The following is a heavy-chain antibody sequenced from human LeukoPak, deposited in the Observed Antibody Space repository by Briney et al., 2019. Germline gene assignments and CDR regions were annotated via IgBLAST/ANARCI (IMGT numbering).Heavy chain of an antibody. Sequence: QPGGSLRLSCAASGFTFSNYNMNWVRQAPGKGLEWVSYISSRGITIYYADSVKGRFTISRDNAKNSLFLQMNSLRAEDTAVYYCARETTDPYYGRGGNFDYWGQGTLVTVSS. CDR2: ISSRGITI. J-gene: IGHJ4*02. D-gene: IGHD3-3*01. V-gene: IGHV3-48*01. CDR1: GFTFSNYN. CDR3: ARETTDPYYGRGGNFDY.